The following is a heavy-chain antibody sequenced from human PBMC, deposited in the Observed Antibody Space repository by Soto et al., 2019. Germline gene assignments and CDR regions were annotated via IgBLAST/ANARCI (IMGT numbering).Heavy chain of an antibody. D-gene: IGHD2-2*01. CDR3: AKSVGGDIVVVPAAPMDV. CDR1: GYTFTSYG. Sequence: ASVKVSCKASGYTFTSYGISWVRQAPGQGLEWMGWISAYNGNTNYAQKLQGRVTMTTDTSTSTAYMELRSLRSDDTAVYYCAKSVGGDIVVVPAAPMDVWGKGTTVTVSS. J-gene: IGHJ6*03. CDR2: ISAYNGNT. V-gene: IGHV1-18*01.